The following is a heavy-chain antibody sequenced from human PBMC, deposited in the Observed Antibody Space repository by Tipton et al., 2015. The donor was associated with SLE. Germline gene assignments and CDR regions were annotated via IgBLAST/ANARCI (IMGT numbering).Heavy chain of an antibody. J-gene: IGHJ3*02. D-gene: IGHD2-15*01. Sequence: TLSLTCSVSGGSISTYYWSWIRQPPGKGLEWIGYMYYSGITNYNPSLYSRVTISVDTSKNQFSLKMNSVTAADTAVYYCARAEGSWDAFDIWGQGTMVTVSS. CDR1: GGSISTYY. V-gene: IGHV4-59*01. CDR3: ARAEGSWDAFDI. CDR2: MYYSGIT.